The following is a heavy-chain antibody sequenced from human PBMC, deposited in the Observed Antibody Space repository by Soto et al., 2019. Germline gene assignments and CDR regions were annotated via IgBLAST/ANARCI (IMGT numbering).Heavy chain of an antibody. CDR2: IKSDGSTT. CDR1: GCTFSNYW. V-gene: IGHV3-74*01. CDR3: VRENDYVGSCYYGMDV. Sequence: GGSLRLSCAASGCTFSNYWMHWVRQAAGKGLVWVSRIKSDGSTTTYADTAKGRFTISRDNARDTLYLRMNSLRAEDTGVYYCVRENDYVGSCYYGMDVWGQGTTVTVSS. D-gene: IGHD4-17*01. J-gene: IGHJ6*02.